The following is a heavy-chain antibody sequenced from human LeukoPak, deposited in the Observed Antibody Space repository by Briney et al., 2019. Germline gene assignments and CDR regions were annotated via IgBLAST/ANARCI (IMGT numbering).Heavy chain of an antibody. Sequence: ASVTVSCKASGYTFTGYYMHWVRQAPGQGLEWMGWINPNSGGTNYAQKFQGRVTMTRDTSISTAYMELSRLRSDDTAVYYCARWHCSGGSCYNDYWGQGTLVTVSS. J-gene: IGHJ4*02. CDR2: INPNSGGT. CDR1: GYTFTGYY. CDR3: ARWHCSGGSCYNDY. D-gene: IGHD2-15*01. V-gene: IGHV1-2*02.